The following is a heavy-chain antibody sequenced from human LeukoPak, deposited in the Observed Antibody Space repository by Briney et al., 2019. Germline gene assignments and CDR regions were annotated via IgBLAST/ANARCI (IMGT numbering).Heavy chain of an antibody. J-gene: IGHJ6*03. Sequence: SVKVSCKASGDIFNSYSISWVRQAPGQGLEWMGGIILMFGSAKYAQKFQGRVTITTGQSTSTAYMELSSLSSEDTAVYYCARVGRSRGSLPNSYYYMDVWGKGTTVTVS. D-gene: IGHD1-26*01. V-gene: IGHV1-69*05. CDR1: GDIFNSYS. CDR2: IILMFGSA. CDR3: ARVGRSRGSLPNSYYYMDV.